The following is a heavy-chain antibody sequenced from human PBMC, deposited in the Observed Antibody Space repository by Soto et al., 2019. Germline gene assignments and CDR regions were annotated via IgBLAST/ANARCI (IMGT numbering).Heavy chain of an antibody. J-gene: IGHJ4*02. V-gene: IGHV3-73*02. CDR2: IGSKGETYAT. D-gene: IGHD3-9*01. CDR3: SRDDSDWFFY. CDR1: GFTFGASA. Sequence: EVQLVESGGGLVQPGGSLKLSCAASGFTFGASALHWVRQASGKGLEWLGRIGSKGETYATAYAASVKGRFTISRDDSKNTAYLQMNSLESEDTAVYYCSRDDSDWFFYWGRGALVTVSS.